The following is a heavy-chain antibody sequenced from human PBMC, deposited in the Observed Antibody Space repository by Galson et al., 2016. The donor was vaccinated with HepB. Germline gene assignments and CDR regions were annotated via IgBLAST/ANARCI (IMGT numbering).Heavy chain of an antibody. Sequence: PALVKPTQTLTLTCTLSGMSVSTRALRVSWIRQPPGKALEWLARIDWNDDKLYRTSLQTRLTIFTDTSKNQVVLRMSNMGPVDTATYYCARHGRGDYVSFDDWGQGTLVTVSS. D-gene: IGHD4-17*01. CDR1: GMSVSTRALR. J-gene: IGHJ4*02. V-gene: IGHV2-70*04. CDR2: IDWNDDK. CDR3: ARHGRGDYVSFDD.